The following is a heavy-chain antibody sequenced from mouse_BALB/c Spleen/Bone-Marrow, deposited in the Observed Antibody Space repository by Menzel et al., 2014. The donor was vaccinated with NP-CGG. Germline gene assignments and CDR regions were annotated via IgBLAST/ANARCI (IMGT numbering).Heavy chain of an antibody. J-gene: IGHJ4*01. CDR1: GYTFTSYV. CDR3: ARGVYYDYDEGALDY. D-gene: IGHD2-4*01. Sequence: LVESGPELVKPGASVKMSCKASGYTFTSYVMHWVKQKPGQGLDWIGYINPYNDGTKYNEKFKGKATLTSDKSSSTAYMEHSSLPSEDSAVYCCARGVYYDYDEGALDYWGQGTSVTVSS. CDR2: INPYNDGT. V-gene: IGHV1-14*01.